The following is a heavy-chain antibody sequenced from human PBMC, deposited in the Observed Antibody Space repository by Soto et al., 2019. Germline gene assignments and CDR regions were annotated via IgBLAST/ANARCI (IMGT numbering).Heavy chain of an antibody. J-gene: IGHJ3*02. CDR2: IGWNGNNI. V-gene: IGHV3-9*01. CDR1: GFTFHAYA. CDR3: TKTDAFDI. Sequence: EVQLVESGGGLVQPGRSLRLSCAASGFTFHAYAMHWVRQAPGEALEWVSGIGWNGNNIAYADSVKGRFTISRDNAKNTLYLQMNRRRIEDTAWYYCTKTDAFDIWGHGTMVTVSS.